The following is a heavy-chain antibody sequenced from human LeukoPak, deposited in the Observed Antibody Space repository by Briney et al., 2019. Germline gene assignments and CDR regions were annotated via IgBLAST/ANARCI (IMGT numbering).Heavy chain of an antibody. J-gene: IGHJ3*01. V-gene: IGHV4-39*01. D-gene: IGHD3-22*01. CDR1: GGSSSDTSYY. CDR2: IYFSET. CDR3: ASPSKLVISRGGFDV. Sequence: PSETLSLTCTVSGGSSSDTSYYWAWIRQPPGKGLEWIGSIYFSETKYNPSLKSRITISGDASKKQFSLKLSSVTAADTAVYYCASPSKLVISRGGFDVWGQGTMVTVS.